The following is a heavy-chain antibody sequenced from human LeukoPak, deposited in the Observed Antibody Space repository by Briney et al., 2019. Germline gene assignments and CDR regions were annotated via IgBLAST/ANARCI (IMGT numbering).Heavy chain of an antibody. V-gene: IGHV3-33*01. CDR2: IWYDGSNK. CDR1: GGTFSSYG. CDR3: ARAPTEMIFDY. D-gene: IGHD3-16*01. J-gene: IGHJ4*02. Sequence: SCKASGGTFSSYGMHWVRQAPGKGLEWVAVIWYDGSNKYYADSVKGRFTFSRDNSKNTLYLQMNSLRAEDTAVYYCARAPTEMIFDYWGQGTLVTVSS.